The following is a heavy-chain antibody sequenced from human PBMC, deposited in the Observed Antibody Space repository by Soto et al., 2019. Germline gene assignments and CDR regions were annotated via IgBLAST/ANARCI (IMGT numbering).Heavy chain of an antibody. D-gene: IGHD3-22*01. Sequence: SETLSLTCTVSGGSISSYYWSWIRQPPGKGLEWIGYIYYSGSTNYNPSLKSRVTISVDTSKNQFSLKLSSVTAADTAVYYCARDSYDSSGFSYYFDYWGQGTLVTVSS. CDR3: ARDSYDSSGFSYYFDY. CDR1: GGSISSYY. J-gene: IGHJ4*02. V-gene: IGHV4-59*01. CDR2: IYYSGST.